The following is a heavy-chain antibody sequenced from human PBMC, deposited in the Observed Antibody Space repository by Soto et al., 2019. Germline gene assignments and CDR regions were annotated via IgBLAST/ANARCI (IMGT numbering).Heavy chain of an antibody. Sequence: SLRLSCAASGFTFSSYGMHWVRQAPGKGLEWVAVIWYDGSNKYYADSVKGRFTISRDNSKNTLYLQMNSLRAEDTAVYYCASNYDILTGYWYFDYWGQGTLVTV. D-gene: IGHD3-9*01. CDR3: ASNYDILTGYWYFDY. CDR1: GFTFSSYG. J-gene: IGHJ4*02. V-gene: IGHV3-33*01. CDR2: IWYDGSNK.